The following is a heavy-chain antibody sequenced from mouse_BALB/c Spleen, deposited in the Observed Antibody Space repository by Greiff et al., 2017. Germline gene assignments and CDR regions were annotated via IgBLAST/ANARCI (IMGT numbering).Heavy chain of an antibody. D-gene: IGHD1-2*01. CDR2: ISSGGGST. Sequence: EVMLVESGGGLVKPGGSLKLSCAASGFAFSSYDMSWVRQTPEKRLEWVAYISSGGGSTYYPDTVKGRFTISRDNAKNTLYLQMSSLKSEDTAMYYCARDRVRLPFAYWGQGTLVTVSA. V-gene: IGHV5-12-1*01. J-gene: IGHJ3*01. CDR3: ARDRVRLPFAY. CDR1: GFAFSSYD.